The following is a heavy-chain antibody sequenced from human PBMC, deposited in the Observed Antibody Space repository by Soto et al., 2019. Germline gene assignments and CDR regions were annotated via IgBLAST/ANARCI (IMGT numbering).Heavy chain of an antibody. CDR2: SHQSGNP. CDR3: ATRYNIRFN. CDR1: GVSISSHDY. Sequence: QVQLQESGTGLVKPSGTLSLTCAGSGVSISSHDYWTWVRQPPGKGLEWIGESHQSGNPNYNSSIGSRFTISVDKYKNQFSLKLSSATVADTVEYDCATRYNIRFNWGRVTLVNVSS. J-gene: IGHJ4*02. D-gene: IGHD1-20*01. V-gene: IGHV4-4*02.